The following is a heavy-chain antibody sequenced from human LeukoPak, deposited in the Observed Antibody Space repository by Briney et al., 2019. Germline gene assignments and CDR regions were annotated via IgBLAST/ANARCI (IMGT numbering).Heavy chain of an antibody. V-gene: IGHV3-23*01. D-gene: IGHD2-2*01. J-gene: IGHJ5*02. CDR3: AKEREYCSSTSCYRYWFDP. Sequence: PGGALRLSCAASGLTFSSYAMSWVRQAPGKGLEWVSAISGSGGSTYYADSVEGRFTISRDNSKNTLYLQMNSLRAEDTAVYYCAKEREYCSSTSCYRYWFDPWGQGTLVTVSS. CDR2: ISGSGGST. CDR1: GLTFSSYA.